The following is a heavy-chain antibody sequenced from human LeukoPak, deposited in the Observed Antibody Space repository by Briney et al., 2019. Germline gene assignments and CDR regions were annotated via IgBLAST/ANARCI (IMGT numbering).Heavy chain of an antibody. CDR3: VKGRYGTGWDF. CDR2: ITSDGENT. V-gene: IGHV3-64D*06. CDR1: GFSFSTHN. Sequence: AGGSLRLSCSASGFSFSTHNMHWVRQAPGKGLEFVSGITSDGENTDYLDFVKGRFTITRDNSENTLYLHMTSLRPEDTAVYFCVKGRYGTGWDFWGPGTLVIVSS. D-gene: IGHD3-10*01. J-gene: IGHJ4*02.